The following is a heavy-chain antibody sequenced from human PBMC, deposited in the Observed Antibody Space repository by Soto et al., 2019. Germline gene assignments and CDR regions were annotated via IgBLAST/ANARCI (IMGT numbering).Heavy chain of an antibody. CDR2: IYYSGST. CDR1: GGSISSYY. D-gene: IGHD6-13*01. J-gene: IGHJ6*02. V-gene: IGHV4-59*01. CDR3: ARVFTAGTYHYYYGMDV. Sequence: SETLSLTCTVSGGSISSYYWSWIRQPPGKGLEWIGYIYYSGSTNYNPSLKSRVTISVDTSKNQFSLKLSSVTAADTAVYYCARVFTAGTYHYYYGMDVWGQGTTVTVSS.